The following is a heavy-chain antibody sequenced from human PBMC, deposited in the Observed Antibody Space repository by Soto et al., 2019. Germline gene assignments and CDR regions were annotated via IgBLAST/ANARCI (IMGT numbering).Heavy chain of an antibody. CDR3: ASFTVTTRSIDY. V-gene: IGHV4-59*01. D-gene: IGHD4-17*01. Sequence: SETLSLTCTVSGGSISSYYWSWIRQPPGKGLEWIGYIYYSGSTNYNPSLKSRVTISVDTSKNQFSLKLSSVTAADTAVYYCASFTVTTRSIDYWGRGTLVTVSS. CDR2: IYYSGST. CDR1: GGSISSYY. J-gene: IGHJ4*02.